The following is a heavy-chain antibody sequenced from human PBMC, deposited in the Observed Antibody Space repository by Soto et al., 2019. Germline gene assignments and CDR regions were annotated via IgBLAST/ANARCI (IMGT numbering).Heavy chain of an antibody. V-gene: IGHV3-15*07. J-gene: IGHJ4*02. CDR2: IKSISDGETT. D-gene: IGHD6-19*01. CDR3: TRRIAVAGTYYFDY. Sequence: LLVESGEGFVQPGGSLRLSCVASGFTFSHAWMDWVRQAPGKGLEWVGRIKSISDGETTNYAASVAGRFTISRDDSKNTLFLHVNSLKTEDTGVYYCTRRIAVAGTYYFDYWGQGTLVTVSS. CDR1: GFTFSHAW.